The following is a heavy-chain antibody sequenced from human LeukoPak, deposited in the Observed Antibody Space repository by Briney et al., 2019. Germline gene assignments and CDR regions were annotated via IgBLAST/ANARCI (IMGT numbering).Heavy chain of an antibody. V-gene: IGHV4-59*12. J-gene: IGHJ5*02. Sequence: SETLSLTCTVSGGSISSYYWSWIRQPPGKGLEWIGYIYHSGSTYYNPSLKSRVTISVDRSKNQFSLKLRSVTAADTAVYYCARDVTENEQQLLHWGFRSPNWFDPWGQGTLVTVSS. D-gene: IGHD6-13*01. CDR2: IYHSGST. CDR1: GGSISSYY. CDR3: ARDVTENEQQLLHWGFRSPNWFDP.